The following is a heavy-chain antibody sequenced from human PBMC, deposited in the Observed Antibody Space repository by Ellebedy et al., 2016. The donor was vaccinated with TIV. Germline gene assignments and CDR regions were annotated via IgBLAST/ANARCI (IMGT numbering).Heavy chain of an antibody. CDR3: ARQRRGEYQLLYGAYYYYYMDV. CDR2: ISYRGSS. Sequence: MPSETLSLTCTVSSGSISSYYWSWIRQPPGKGLEWIGYISYRGSSNYNPSLRIRVTISVDTSKNQFSLKLSSLTAADAAVYYCARQRRGEYQLLYGAYYYYYMDVWGKGTTVTVSS. CDR1: SGSISSYY. D-gene: IGHD4-11*01. J-gene: IGHJ6*03. V-gene: IGHV4-59*08.